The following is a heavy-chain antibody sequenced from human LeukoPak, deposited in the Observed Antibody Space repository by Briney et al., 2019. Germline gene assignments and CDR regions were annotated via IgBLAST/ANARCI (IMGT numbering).Heavy chain of an antibody. CDR3: ARADTSVCYQDNWFDP. CDR1: GGSIDNTPYY. V-gene: IGHV4-39*07. CDR2: IYYSGGT. Sequence: SETLSLTCTVSGGSIDNTPYYWVWIRQPPGKGLEWIGSIYYSGGTYYNSSLESRVVISVDTSKNHFSLKLTSVTAADTAVYYCARADTSVCYQDNWFDPWGQGTLVTVSS. D-gene: IGHD3-16*02. J-gene: IGHJ5*02.